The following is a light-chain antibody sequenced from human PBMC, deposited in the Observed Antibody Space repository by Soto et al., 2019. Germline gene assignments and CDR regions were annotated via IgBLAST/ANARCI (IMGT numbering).Light chain of an antibody. CDR1: ALPRQY. J-gene: IGLJ1*01. CDR2: KDS. V-gene: IGLV3-25*02. CDR3: QSADSSGTYV. Sequence: SYALTQPPSVSVSPRQTARITCSGDALPRQYAYWYQQKPGQAPVLVIYKDSERPSGIPERFSGSSSGTTVTLTISGVQAEDEADYYCQSADSSGTYVFGTGTKVTVL.